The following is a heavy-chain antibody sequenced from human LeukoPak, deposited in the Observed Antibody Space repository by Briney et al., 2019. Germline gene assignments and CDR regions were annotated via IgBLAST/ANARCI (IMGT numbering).Heavy chain of an antibody. V-gene: IGHV3-66*01. D-gene: IGHD6-19*01. J-gene: IGHJ4*02. Sequence: GGSLRLSCAASGLTVSSNYMSWVRQAPGKGLEWVSVIYSGGGTYYADSVKGRFTISRDNSKNTLYLQMNSLRAEDTAVYYCAKGTAGWTRFDYWGQGTLVTVSS. CDR3: AKGTAGWTRFDY. CDR2: IYSGGGT. CDR1: GLTVSSNY.